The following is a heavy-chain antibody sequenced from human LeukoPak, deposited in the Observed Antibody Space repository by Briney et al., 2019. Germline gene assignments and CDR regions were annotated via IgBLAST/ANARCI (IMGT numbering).Heavy chain of an antibody. D-gene: IGHD2-2*01. CDR1: GGSFSGYY. CDR2: INHSGST. CDR3: ARVCSSTSYPLYYYYYYGMDV. Sequence: PSETLSLTCAVYGGSFSGYYWSWIRQPPGKGLEWIGEINHSGSTNYNPSLKSRVTISVDTSKNQFSLKQSSVTAADTAVYYCARVCSSTSYPLYYYYYYGMDVWGQGTTVTVSS. J-gene: IGHJ6*02. V-gene: IGHV4-34*01.